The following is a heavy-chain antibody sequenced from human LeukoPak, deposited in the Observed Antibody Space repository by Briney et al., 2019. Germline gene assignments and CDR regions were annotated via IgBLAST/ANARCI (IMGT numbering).Heavy chain of an antibody. CDR3: ARLSGVAGTCEI. J-gene: IGHJ3*02. V-gene: IGHV5-51*01. CDR1: GYSFASYW. CDR2: IYPSDSDT. D-gene: IGHD6-13*01. Sequence: GESLKVSCKGSGYSFASYWIGWVRQMPGKGLEWMGIIYPSDSDTRYSPSFQGRVTISADKSISIAYLQWSSLKASDTAMYYCARLSGVAGTCEIWGQGTMVTVSA.